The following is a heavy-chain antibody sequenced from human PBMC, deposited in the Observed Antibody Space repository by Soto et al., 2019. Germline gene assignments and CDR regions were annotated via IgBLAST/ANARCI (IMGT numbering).Heavy chain of an antibody. Sequence: EVQLVQSGAEVKKPGESLKISCKGSGYSFISYWIGWVRQMPGKGLEWMGIIYPGNSDTRYSPSIQGQVTISSHKSISTAYRQWSSLKASDTAMYYGARGSGSYYTNSWGQGTLVTVSS. D-gene: IGHD3-10*01. CDR3: ARGSGSYYTNS. J-gene: IGHJ4*02. CDR1: GYSFISYW. V-gene: IGHV5-51*03. CDR2: IYPGNSDT.